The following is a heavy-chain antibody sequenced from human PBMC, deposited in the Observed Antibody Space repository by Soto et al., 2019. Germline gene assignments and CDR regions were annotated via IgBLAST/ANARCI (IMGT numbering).Heavy chain of an antibody. CDR1: GFTFSSYA. V-gene: IGHV3-30-3*01. J-gene: IGHJ4*02. D-gene: IGHD4-17*01. Sequence: QVQLVESGGGVVQPGRSLRLSCAASGFTFSSYAMHWVRQAPGKGLEWVAVISYDGSNKYYADSVKGRFTISRDNSKTTLYLQMNSLRAEDTAVYYCARDLGATVTTESADYWGQGTLVTVSS. CDR2: ISYDGSNK. CDR3: ARDLGATVTTESADY.